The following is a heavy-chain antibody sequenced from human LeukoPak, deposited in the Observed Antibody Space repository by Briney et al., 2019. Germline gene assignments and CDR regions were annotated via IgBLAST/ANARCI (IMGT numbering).Heavy chain of an antibody. Sequence: ASVKVSCKASGYTFTGYYMHWVRRAPGQGLEGMGWINPNSGGTNYAQKFQGRVTMNRDTSISTAYMALSRLRSDDTAVYYCAHMQDSSGYYGGDWFDPWGQGTLVTVSS. CDR3: AHMQDSSGYYGGDWFDP. CDR1: GYTFTGYY. D-gene: IGHD3-22*01. CDR2: INPNSGGT. J-gene: IGHJ5*02. V-gene: IGHV1-2*02.